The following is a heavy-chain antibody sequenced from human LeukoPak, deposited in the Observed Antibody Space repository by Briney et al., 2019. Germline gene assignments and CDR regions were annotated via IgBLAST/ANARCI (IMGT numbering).Heavy chain of an antibody. J-gene: IGHJ4*02. D-gene: IGHD3-10*01. CDR2: IYTSGST. CDR1: GGSISSYY. Sequence: SETLSLTCTVSGGSISSYYWSWIRQPAGKGLEWIGRIYTSGSTNYNPSLKSRVTMSVDTSKNQFSLKLSSVTAADTAVYYCARMGIFYGSRGHYDYWGQGTLVTVSS. V-gene: IGHV4-4*07. CDR3: ARMGIFYGSRGHYDY.